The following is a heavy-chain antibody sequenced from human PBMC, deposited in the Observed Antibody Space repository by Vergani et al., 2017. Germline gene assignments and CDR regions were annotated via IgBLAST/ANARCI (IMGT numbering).Heavy chain of an antibody. CDR2: IYWDDDK. CDR3: AHRSTVTTGGAFDI. J-gene: IGHJ3*02. CDR1: GFSLSTSGVG. D-gene: IGHD4-17*01. V-gene: IGHV2-5*02. Sequence: QVTLKESGPALVKPTQTLTLTCTFSGFSLSTSGVGVGWIRQPPGKALEWLALIYWDDDKRYSPSLKSRLTITKDTSKNQVVLTMTNMDPVDTATYYCAHRSTVTTGGAFDIWGKGTMVTVSS.